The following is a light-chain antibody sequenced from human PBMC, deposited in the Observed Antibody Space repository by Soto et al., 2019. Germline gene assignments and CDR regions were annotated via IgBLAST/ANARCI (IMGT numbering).Light chain of an antibody. V-gene: IGKV3-15*01. CDR3: QQYNYRPPYT. CDR1: QSVSTS. Sequence: ETVMTQSPATLSMSPGERVTLSCRASQSVSTSVAWYQQKPGQAPRLLIYGASTRATGIPPRFSGSGYATEFTLTISSLQTEDFAVYYCQQYNYRPPYTFGQGTKLEMK. CDR2: GAS. J-gene: IGKJ2*01.